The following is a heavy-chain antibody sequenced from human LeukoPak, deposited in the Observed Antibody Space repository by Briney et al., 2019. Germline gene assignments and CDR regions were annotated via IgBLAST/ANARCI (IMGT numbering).Heavy chain of an antibody. CDR2: INAHNVNT. D-gene: IGHD5-12*01. Sequence: ASVKVSCKASGYNFTNYGISWVRQAPGQGLEWLGWINAHNVNTNYAQKLQGRVTLTIDTSTSTTYMDLRSLKSDDTAVYYCARDLAKYSAFDSTIDYWGQGTLVTVSS. CDR3: ARDLAKYSAFDSTIDY. CDR1: GYNFTNYG. V-gene: IGHV1-18*04. J-gene: IGHJ4*02.